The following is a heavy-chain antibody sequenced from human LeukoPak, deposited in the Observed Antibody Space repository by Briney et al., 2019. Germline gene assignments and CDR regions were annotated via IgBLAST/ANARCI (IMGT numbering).Heavy chain of an antibody. CDR3: ARGAGYYDFWSGPYYFDY. CDR2: IYYSGST. V-gene: IGHV4-59*01. CDR1: GGSISSYY. J-gene: IGHJ4*02. Sequence: SETLSLTCTVSGGSISSYYWSWIRQPPGKGLEWIGYIYYSGSTNYNPSLKSRVTISVDTSKNQFSLKLSSVTAADTAVYYCARGAGYYDFWSGPYYFDYWGQGTLVTVSS. D-gene: IGHD3-3*01.